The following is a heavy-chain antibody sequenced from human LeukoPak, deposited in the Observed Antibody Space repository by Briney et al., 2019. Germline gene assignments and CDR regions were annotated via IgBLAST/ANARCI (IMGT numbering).Heavy chain of an antibody. D-gene: IGHD6-19*01. CDR1: GGSISSYY. Sequence: PSETLSLTCTVSGGSISSYYWSWIRQPPGKGLEWIGYIYYSGSTNYNPFLTSRVTISVDTSRNQFSLKLNSVTAADTAVYYCARHEGVAGGRDYYYYGLDVWGQGTTVTVSS. CDR3: ARHEGVAGGRDYYYYGLDV. CDR2: IYYSGST. V-gene: IGHV4-59*08. J-gene: IGHJ6*02.